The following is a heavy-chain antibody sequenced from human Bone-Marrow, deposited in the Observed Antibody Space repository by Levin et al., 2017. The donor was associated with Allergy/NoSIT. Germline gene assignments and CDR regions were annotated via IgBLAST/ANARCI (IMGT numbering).Heavy chain of an antibody. CDR2: IWNDGTKK. CDR1: GFSFKAYG. Sequence: GGSLRLSCTASGFSFKAYGMHWVRQAPGKGLEWVAIIWNDGTKKYYVDSVKGRFTISRDNSQNTLYLQMNSLGVEDTAVYYCARAPPFSDVWSAHGPRTYYYYGMDVWGQGTTVTVSS. J-gene: IGHJ6*02. CDR3: ARAPPFSDVWSAHGPRTYYYYGMDV. V-gene: IGHV3-33*01. D-gene: IGHD3-3*01.